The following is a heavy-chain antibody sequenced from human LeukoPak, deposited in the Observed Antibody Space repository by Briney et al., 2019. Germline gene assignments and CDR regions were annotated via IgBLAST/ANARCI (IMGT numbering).Heavy chain of an antibody. CDR1: GGTFSSYA. Sequence: GASVKVSCKASGGTFSSYAISWVRQAPGPGLEWMGRIIPIFGTANYAQKFQGRVTITTDESSSTAYMELSSLRSEDTAVYYCAAGDNNDAFDIWGQGTMVTVSS. CDR2: IIPIFGTA. V-gene: IGHV1-69*05. CDR3: AAGDNNDAFDI. D-gene: IGHD3-16*01. J-gene: IGHJ3*02.